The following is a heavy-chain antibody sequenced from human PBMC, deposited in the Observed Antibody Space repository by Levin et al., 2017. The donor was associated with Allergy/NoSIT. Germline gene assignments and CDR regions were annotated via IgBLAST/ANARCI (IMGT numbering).Heavy chain of an antibody. Sequence: ASVKVSCKASGGTFSSYAISWVRQAPGQGLEWMGGIIPIFGTANYAQKFQGRVTITADESTSTAYMELSSLRSEDTAVYYCAREKVGGRRAAGTFDYWGQGTLVTVSS. J-gene: IGHJ4*02. D-gene: IGHD6-13*01. CDR2: IIPIFGTA. CDR1: GGTFSSYA. CDR3: AREKVGGRRAAGTFDY. V-gene: IGHV1-69*13.